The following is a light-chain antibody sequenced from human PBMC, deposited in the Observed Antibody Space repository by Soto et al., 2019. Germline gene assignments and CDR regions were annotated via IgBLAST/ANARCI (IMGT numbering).Light chain of an antibody. J-gene: IGKJ1*01. V-gene: IGKV3-20*01. CDR3: QQYVTASPRT. CDR2: GIS. Sequence: EIVLTQSPGTLSLSPGERATLSCRASHTISSSYLAWYQQKPRQAPRLLMYGISRTATGIPDRFSGSGSGTDFTLTITSLEPEDFAVYYCQQYVTASPRTFGQGTKVEIK. CDR1: HTISSSY.